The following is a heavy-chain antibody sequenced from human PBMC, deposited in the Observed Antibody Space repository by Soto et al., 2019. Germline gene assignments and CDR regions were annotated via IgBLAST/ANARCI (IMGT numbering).Heavy chain of an antibody. Sequence: QIQLQESGPGLVKPSETLSLSCTVSDGSITPNYYTWVRQPPGKGLEWIGYVYYAGTTTYNPSLKSRLSISIDTSKNEDSLKLSSVTAADTAVYYCARLGAYYQALDSWGQGTLVTVSS. CDR2: VYYAGTT. CDR3: ARLGAYYQALDS. J-gene: IGHJ4*02. CDR1: DGSITPNY. V-gene: IGHV4-59*08. D-gene: IGHD3-22*01.